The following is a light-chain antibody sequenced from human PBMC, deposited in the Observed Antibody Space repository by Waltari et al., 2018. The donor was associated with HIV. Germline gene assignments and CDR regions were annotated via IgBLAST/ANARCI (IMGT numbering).Light chain of an antibody. CDR2: KDS. Sequence: SYELTQPPSVAVSPGQPARLTCPGDALSKQYAYWYQQKPGQAPVLMIYKDSERPSGIPERFSGSSSGTTVTLTISGVQAEDEADYYCQSTDTSGTYWVFGGGTKLTVL. V-gene: IGLV3-25*03. CDR3: QSTDTSGTYWV. J-gene: IGLJ3*02. CDR1: ALSKQY.